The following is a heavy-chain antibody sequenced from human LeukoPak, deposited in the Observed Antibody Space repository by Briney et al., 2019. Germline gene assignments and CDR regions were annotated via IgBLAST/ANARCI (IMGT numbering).Heavy chain of an antibody. CDR1: RYTFTGYY. Sequence: ASAKVSCKASRYTFTGYYMHWVRQAHGQGLEWMGWINPNSGDTNYAQKFQGRVTMTRDTSITTAYMELSRLGSDDTAVYFCASGWSITGWYNNWFDPWGQGTLVTVSS. CDR3: ASGWSITGWYNNWFDP. J-gene: IGHJ5*02. CDR2: INPNSGDT. V-gene: IGHV1-2*02. D-gene: IGHD6-19*01.